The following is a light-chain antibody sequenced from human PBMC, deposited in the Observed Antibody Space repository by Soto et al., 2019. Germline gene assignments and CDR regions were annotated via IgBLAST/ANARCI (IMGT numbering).Light chain of an antibody. CDR2: GNS. CDR1: SSNIGAGYD. V-gene: IGLV1-40*01. Sequence: QSVLTQAPSVSGAPGQRVTISCTGSSSNIGAGYDVHWYQQLPGTAPKLLTYGNSNRPSRVPDRFSGSKSGTSASLAITGLQAEDEADYYCQSYDSSLRGSVFGTGTKLTVL. J-gene: IGLJ1*01. CDR3: QSYDSSLRGSV.